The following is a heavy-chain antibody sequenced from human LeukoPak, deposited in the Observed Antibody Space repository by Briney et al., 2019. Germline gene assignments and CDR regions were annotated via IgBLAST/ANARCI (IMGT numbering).Heavy chain of an antibody. Sequence: ASVKVSCKASGYTFTTYYMHWVRQAPGQGLEWMGIINPSGGSTRYAQKLQGRVTMTRDTSTSTVYMELSSLISEHTAVYYCASYHHRDFGDYYGMDVWGQGTTVTVSS. J-gene: IGHJ6*02. D-gene: IGHD4-17*01. CDR1: GYTFTTYY. CDR3: ASYHHRDFGDYYGMDV. CDR2: INPSGGST. V-gene: IGHV1-46*04.